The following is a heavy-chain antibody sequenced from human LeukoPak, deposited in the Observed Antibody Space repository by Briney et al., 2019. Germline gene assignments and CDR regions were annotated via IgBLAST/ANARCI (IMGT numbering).Heavy chain of an antibody. J-gene: IGHJ4*02. CDR3: ARGITPHDY. CDR2: IYYSGST. Sequence: SETLSLTCTVSGDSISSYYWSWIRPPPGKGLEWIGYIYYSGSTNYNPSLKSRVTISVDTSKNQFSLKLSSVTAADTAVYYCARGITPHDYWGQGTLVTVSS. CDR1: GDSISSYY. D-gene: IGHD3-10*01. V-gene: IGHV4-59*01.